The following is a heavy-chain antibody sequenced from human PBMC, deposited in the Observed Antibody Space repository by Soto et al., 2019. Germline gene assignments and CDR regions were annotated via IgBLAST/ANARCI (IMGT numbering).Heavy chain of an antibody. D-gene: IGHD6-13*01. CDR3: ARARIAARTTFYFDY. CDR2: INGGNGDT. CDR1: GYTFTGYA. Sequence: ASVKVSCKASGYTFTGYAIHWVRQAPGQRLEWMGWINGGNGDTKYSQKFQGRVTITADESTSTAYMELSSPRSEDTAVYYCARARIAARTTFYFDYWGQGTLVTVSS. V-gene: IGHV1-3*01. J-gene: IGHJ4*02.